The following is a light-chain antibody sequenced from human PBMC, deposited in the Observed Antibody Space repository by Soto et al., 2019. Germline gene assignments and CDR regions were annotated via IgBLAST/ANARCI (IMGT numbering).Light chain of an antibody. CDR1: RSVSRY. CDR3: QQRSNWPPFT. Sequence: PGERATLSCRSSRSVSRYLAWYQQKPGQAPRLLIFDASNRATGIPARFSGSGSGTEFTLTISSLEPEDFAVYYCQQRSNWPPFTLGPWTKVDIK. J-gene: IGKJ3*01. CDR2: DAS. V-gene: IGKV3-11*01.